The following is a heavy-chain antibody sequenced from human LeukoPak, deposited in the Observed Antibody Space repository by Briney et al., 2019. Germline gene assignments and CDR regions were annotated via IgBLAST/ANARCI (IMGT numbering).Heavy chain of an antibody. Sequence: KVSGPTLVNPTQTLTLTCTFSGFSLITSGVGVGWIRQPPGKAPECLALIYWDNDRRYNPSLRSRLTISKDTSKNQVVLTMTNMDPVDTATYYCAHRVFQGGYRDSGKFDYWGQGTPVTVSS. CDR3: AHRVFQGGYRDSGKFDY. V-gene: IGHV2-5*02. CDR2: IYWDNDR. CDR1: GFSLITSGVG. D-gene: IGHD3-10*01. J-gene: IGHJ4*02.